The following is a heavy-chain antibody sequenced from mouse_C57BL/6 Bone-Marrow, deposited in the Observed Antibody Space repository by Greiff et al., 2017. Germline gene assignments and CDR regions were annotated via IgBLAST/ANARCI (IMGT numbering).Heavy chain of an antibody. V-gene: IGHV1-9*01. CDR1: GYTFTGYW. CDR2: ILPGSGST. Sequence: QVQLQQSGAELMKPGASVKLSCKATGYTFTGYWIEWVKQRPGHGLEWIGEILPGSGSTNYNEKFKGKATFTADTSSNTAYMQLSSLTTEDSSLFDCARGKVYYYNAMAYGGQGTSVTVSS. J-gene: IGHJ4*01. D-gene: IGHD1-1*01. CDR3: ARGKVYYYNAMAY.